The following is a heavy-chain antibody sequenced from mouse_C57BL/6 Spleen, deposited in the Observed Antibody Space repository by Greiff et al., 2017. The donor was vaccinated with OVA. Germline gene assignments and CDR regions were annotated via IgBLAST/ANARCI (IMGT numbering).Heavy chain of an antibody. Sequence: QVQLQQPGAELVKPGASVKLSCKASGYTFTSYWMHWVKQRPGQGLEWIGMIHPNSGSTNYNEKFKSKATLTVDKSSSTAYMQLSSLTSEDSAVYYCASPYYGSPAPFAYWGQGTLVTVSA. D-gene: IGHD1-1*01. CDR1: GYTFTSYW. CDR3: ASPYYGSPAPFAY. J-gene: IGHJ3*01. CDR2: IHPNSGST. V-gene: IGHV1-64*01.